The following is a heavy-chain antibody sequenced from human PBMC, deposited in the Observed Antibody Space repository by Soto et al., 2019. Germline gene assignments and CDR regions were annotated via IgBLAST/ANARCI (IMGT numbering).Heavy chain of an antibody. CDR1: GFTFSNYS. D-gene: IGHD6-19*01. Sequence: EVQLVESGGGLVKPGGSLRVSCAASGFTFSNYSMNWVRQAPGKGLEWVSSISSTSNDIYYADSVKGRFTISSDNAKKSLYLQMNSLRAGDPAVYYCARGLSIGWCVYWVQGILVTVSA. CDR2: ISSTSNDI. J-gene: IGHJ4*02. CDR3: ARGLSIGWCVY. V-gene: IGHV3-21*01.